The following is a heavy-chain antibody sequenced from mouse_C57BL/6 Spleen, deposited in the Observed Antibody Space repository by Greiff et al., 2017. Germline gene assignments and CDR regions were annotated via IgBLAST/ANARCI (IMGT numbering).Heavy chain of an antibody. CDR1: GYTFTSYW. Sequence: QVQLQQPGAELVRPGSSVKLSCKASGYTFTSYWMHWVKQRPIQGLEWIGNIDPSDSETPYNQKFKDKATLTVDKSSSTAYMQLSSLTSEDSAVYYCARGRGRSTQDYWGQGTTLTVSS. CDR3: ARGRGRSTQDY. J-gene: IGHJ2*01. D-gene: IGHD3-1*01. V-gene: IGHV1-52*01. CDR2: IDPSDSET.